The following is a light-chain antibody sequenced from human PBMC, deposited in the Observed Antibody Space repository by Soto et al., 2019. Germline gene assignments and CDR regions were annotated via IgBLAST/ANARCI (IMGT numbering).Light chain of an antibody. CDR1: QSVLYSSNNKNY. J-gene: IGKJ4*01. V-gene: IGKV4-1*01. CDR3: QQYYSTPPA. Sequence: DIVMTQSPDSLAVSLGERATINCKSSQSVLYSSNNKNYLAWYQQKPGQPPKLLIYWASTRESVVPDRFSGSGSGTDFTHTISSLQAEDEAVYYGQQYYSTPPAFGGGTKVEIK. CDR2: WAS.